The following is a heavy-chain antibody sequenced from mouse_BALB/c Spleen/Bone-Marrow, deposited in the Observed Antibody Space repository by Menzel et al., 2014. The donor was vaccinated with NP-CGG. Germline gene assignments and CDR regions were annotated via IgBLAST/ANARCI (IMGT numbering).Heavy chain of an antibody. J-gene: IGHJ4*01. Sequence: VQLQESGAELVRPGASVKLSCKASGYTFTRNWMNWVKQRPEQGLEWIGRIDPYDSETHYNQKFKDKAILTVDKSSSTAYMQLNSLTSEDSAVYYCARWGYGSTYYYAMDYWGQGTSVTVSS. CDR1: GYTFTRNW. V-gene: IGHV1-74*04. CDR3: ARWGYGSTYYYAMDY. CDR2: IDPYDSET. D-gene: IGHD1-1*01.